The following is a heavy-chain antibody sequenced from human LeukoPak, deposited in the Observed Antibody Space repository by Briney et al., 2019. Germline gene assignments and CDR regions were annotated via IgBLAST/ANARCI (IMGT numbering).Heavy chain of an antibody. D-gene: IGHD1-26*01. Sequence: GRPLRLSCAASGFSFNNYGMHWVRQAPGKGLDWVAVISSDGSDKYYADSVKGRFTISRDNSKNTLYLQMNSLRVEDTAIYYCAKDKGREGDYWGQGILVTVSS. J-gene: IGHJ4*02. V-gene: IGHV3-30*18. CDR1: GFSFNNYG. CDR3: AKDKGREGDY. CDR2: ISSDGSDK.